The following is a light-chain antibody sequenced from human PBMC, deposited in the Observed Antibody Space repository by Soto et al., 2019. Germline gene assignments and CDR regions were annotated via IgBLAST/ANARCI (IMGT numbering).Light chain of an antibody. J-gene: IGLJ1*01. Sequence: QSVLTQPASVSGSPGQSITISCTGTSNDVGGYNYVSWFQQHPGKAPKLLIFEVSNRPSGVSHRFSGSKSGNTASLTISGLQAEDEADYCCSSFTSTSTFVFGSGTKVTVL. CDR1: SNDVGGYNY. CDR2: EVS. CDR3: SSFTSTSTFV. V-gene: IGLV2-14*01.